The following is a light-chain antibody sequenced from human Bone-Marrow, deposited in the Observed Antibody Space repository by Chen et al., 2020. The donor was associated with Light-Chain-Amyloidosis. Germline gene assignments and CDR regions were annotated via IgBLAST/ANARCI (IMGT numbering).Light chain of an antibody. J-gene: IGLJ3*02. CDR1: SGSIATNY. CDR2: EDD. V-gene: IGLV6-57*01. Sequence: NFMLIQPHSVSESPGKTVIISCTRSSGSIATNYVQWYQQRPGSSPTTVIYEDDQRPSGVPDRFSGSIDRSSNSASLTISGLKPEDEADYYCQSYQGSSQGVFGGGTKLTVL. CDR3: QSYQGSSQGV.